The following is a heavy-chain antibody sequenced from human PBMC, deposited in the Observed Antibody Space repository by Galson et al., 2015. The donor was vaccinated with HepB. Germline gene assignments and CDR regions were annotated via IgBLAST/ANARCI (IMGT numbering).Heavy chain of an antibody. V-gene: IGHV1-69*13. J-gene: IGHJ6*02. D-gene: IGHD5-18*01. Sequence: SVKVSCKASGGTFSSYAISWVRQAPGQGLELMGGIIPIFGTANYAQKFQGRVTITADESTSTAYMELSSLRSEDTAVYYCARPNQPPPRDTAMVNYYGMDVWGQGTTVTVSS. CDR1: GGTFSSYA. CDR2: IIPIFGTA. CDR3: ARPNQPPPRDTAMVNYYGMDV.